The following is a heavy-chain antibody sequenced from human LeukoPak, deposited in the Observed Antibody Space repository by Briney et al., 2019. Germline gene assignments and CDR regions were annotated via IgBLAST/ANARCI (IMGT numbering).Heavy chain of an antibody. Sequence: SQTLSLTCTVSGASLSSTGSYWSWIPQPPGKGLEWIGYIYNSGTTYYSPSLKSRITISADTSKNQFSLKMTSVTDADTAVYYCADTYGNWGQGTLVTVSS. CDR3: ADTYGN. V-gene: IGHV4-30-4*08. CDR2: IYNSGTT. J-gene: IGHJ4*02. D-gene: IGHD3-10*01. CDR1: GASLSSTGSY.